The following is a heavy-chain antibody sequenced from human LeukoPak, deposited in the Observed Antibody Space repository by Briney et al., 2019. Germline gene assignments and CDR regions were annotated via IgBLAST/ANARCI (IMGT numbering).Heavy chain of an antibody. V-gene: IGHV3-23*01. CDR1: GLTFNKYG. CDR2: ISGSGGGT. J-gene: IGHJ6*03. Sequence: GGSLRLSCEASGLTFNKYGVSWVRQAPGKGLEWVSNISGSGGGTHYASSVKDRAAISRDNSKNTVYLQINGLRAEDTAVYFCVKWDENYYSMDVWGRGTMVTVSS. D-gene: IGHD1-26*01. CDR3: VKWDENYYSMDV.